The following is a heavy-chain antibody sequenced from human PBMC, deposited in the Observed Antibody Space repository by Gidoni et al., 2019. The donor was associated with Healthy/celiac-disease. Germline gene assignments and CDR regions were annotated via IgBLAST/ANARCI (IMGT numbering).Heavy chain of an antibody. D-gene: IGHD6-13*01. V-gene: IGHV5-51*03. CDR1: GTSFTRYW. CDR3: ARVIAAAGPVGWYFDL. CDR2: IYPGDSDT. J-gene: IGHJ2*01. Sequence: EVQLVQSGAEVKKPGASLKISCTGSGTSFTRYWSGWVRQMPGKGLDWMGIIYPGDSDTRYSPSFQGQVTISADKSISTAYLQWSSLKASDTAMYYCARVIAAAGPVGWYFDLWGRGTLVTVSS.